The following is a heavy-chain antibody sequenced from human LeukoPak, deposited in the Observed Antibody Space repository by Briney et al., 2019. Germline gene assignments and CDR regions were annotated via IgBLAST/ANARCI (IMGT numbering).Heavy chain of an antibody. V-gene: IGHV3-30*03. J-gene: IGHJ4*02. Sequence: GRSLRLSCAASGFTFSSYGMHWVRQAPGKGLEWVAVISYDGSNKYYADSVKGRFTISRDNSKNTLYLQMNSLRAEDTAVYYCTRPSDSNSWHYFDYWGQGTLVTVSS. CDR1: GFTFSSYG. CDR2: ISYDGSNK. CDR3: TRPSDSNSWHYFDY. D-gene: IGHD6-13*01.